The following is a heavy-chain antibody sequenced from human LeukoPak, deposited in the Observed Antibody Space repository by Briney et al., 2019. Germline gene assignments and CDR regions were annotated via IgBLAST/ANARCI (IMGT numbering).Heavy chain of an antibody. D-gene: IGHD2-2*01. CDR2: IYPVDSDT. CDR1: GYSFTNFW. CDR3: ARHDQDYCSRTSCFFNY. V-gene: IGHV5-51*01. J-gene: IGHJ4*02. Sequence: RRGESLKISCKGSGYSFTNFWIGWVRQMPGKGLEWMGIIYPVDSDTRYSPSFQGQVTISADKSIRTAYLQWSSLKASDTAMYYCARHDQDYCSRTSCFFNYWGQGTPVTVSS.